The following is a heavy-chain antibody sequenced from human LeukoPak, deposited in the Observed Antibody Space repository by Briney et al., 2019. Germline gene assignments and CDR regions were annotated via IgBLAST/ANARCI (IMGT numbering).Heavy chain of an antibody. Sequence: GGSLRRSCAASGFSFSDYEMNWVRQAPGKGLEWVSNISPSGGTKYYADSVKGRFTISRDNAKNSLYLQMNSLRAEDTGVYYCSKLAVASADSWGQGTLVTVSS. D-gene: IGHD6-19*01. CDR1: GFSFSDYE. J-gene: IGHJ4*02. V-gene: IGHV3-48*03. CDR3: SKLAVASADS. CDR2: ISPSGGTK.